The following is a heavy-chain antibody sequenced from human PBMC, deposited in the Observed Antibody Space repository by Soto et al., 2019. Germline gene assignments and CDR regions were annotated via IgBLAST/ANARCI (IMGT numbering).Heavy chain of an antibody. CDR1: GFTFSIYS. Sequence: GGSLRLSCAASGFTFSIYSMNWVRQAPGKGLEWVSSISSSSSYIYYADSVKGRFTISRDNAKNSLYLQMNSLRAEDTAVYYCARDDSRGTYNWNSGRGFDPWGQGPMVTV. V-gene: IGHV3-21*04. D-gene: IGHD1-7*01. CDR2: ISSSSSYI. J-gene: IGHJ5*02. CDR3: ARDDSRGTYNWNSGRGFDP.